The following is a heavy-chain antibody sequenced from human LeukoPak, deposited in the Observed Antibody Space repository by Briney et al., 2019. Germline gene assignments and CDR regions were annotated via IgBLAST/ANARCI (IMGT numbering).Heavy chain of an antibody. V-gene: IGHV3-23*01. Sequence: GGSLRLSCAASRFTFSNYAMSWVRQAPGKGLEWVSTISGSGDSTYYAGSVKGRFTISRDNSKNTLSLQMNSLRAEDTAVYYCARSPERWALSFDYWGQGTLLTVSS. D-gene: IGHD1-26*01. CDR2: ISGSGDST. J-gene: IGHJ4*02. CDR3: ARSPERWALSFDY. CDR1: RFTFSNYA.